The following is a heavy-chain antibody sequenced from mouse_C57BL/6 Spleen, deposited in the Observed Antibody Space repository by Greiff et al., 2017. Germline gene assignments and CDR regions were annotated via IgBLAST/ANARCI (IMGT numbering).Heavy chain of an antibody. CDR3: GREEFITTPFDY. CDR1: GFNIKDYY. D-gene: IGHD1-1*01. CDR2: IDPEDGET. J-gene: IGHJ2*01. Sequence: EVKLQESGAELVKPGASVKLSCTASGFNIKDYYMHWVKQRTEQGLEWIGRIDPEDGETKYAPKFQGKATITADTSSNTAYLQLSSLTSEDPAVYYCGREEFITTPFDYWGQGTTLTVSS. V-gene: IGHV14-2*01.